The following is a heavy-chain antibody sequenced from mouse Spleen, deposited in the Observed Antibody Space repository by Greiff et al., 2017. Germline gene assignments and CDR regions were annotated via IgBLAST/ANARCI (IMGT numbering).Heavy chain of an antibody. CDR3: TSDSYYSYFDY. D-gene: IGHD2-12*01. CDR1: GYTFTSYW. CDR2: IYPGNSDT. Sequence: VQLQQSGTVLARPGASVKMSCKTSGYTFTSYWMHWVKQRPGQGLEWIGAIYPGNSDTSYNQKFKGKAKLTAVTSASTAYMELSSLTNEDSAVYYCTSDSYYSYFDYWGQGTTLTVSS. V-gene: IGHV1-5*01. J-gene: IGHJ2*01.